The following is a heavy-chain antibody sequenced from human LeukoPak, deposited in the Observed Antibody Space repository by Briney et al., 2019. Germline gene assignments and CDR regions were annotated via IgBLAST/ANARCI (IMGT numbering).Heavy chain of an antibody. CDR1: GFTFSSYE. Sequence: GGSLRLSCAASGFTFSSYEMNWVRQAPGKGLEWVSCISSSGSTIYYADSVKGRFTISRDNAKNSLYLQMNSLRAEDTAVYYCASAVDYGDDFDYWGQGTLVTVSS. CDR2: ISSSGSTI. V-gene: IGHV3-48*03. D-gene: IGHD4-17*01. J-gene: IGHJ4*02. CDR3: ASAVDYGDDFDY.